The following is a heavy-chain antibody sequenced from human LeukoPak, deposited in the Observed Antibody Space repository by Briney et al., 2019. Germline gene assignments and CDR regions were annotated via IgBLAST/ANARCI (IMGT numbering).Heavy chain of an antibody. J-gene: IGHJ4*02. V-gene: IGHV1-2*02. Sequence: GASVKVSCKASGYTFTGYYMHWVRQAPGQGLAWMGWINPNSGGTNYAQKFQGRVTMTRDTSISTAYMELSRLRSDDTAVYYCAREDIAAAVNFDYWGQGTLVTVSS. CDR2: INPNSGGT. CDR1: GYTFTGYY. CDR3: AREDIAAAVNFDY. D-gene: IGHD6-13*01.